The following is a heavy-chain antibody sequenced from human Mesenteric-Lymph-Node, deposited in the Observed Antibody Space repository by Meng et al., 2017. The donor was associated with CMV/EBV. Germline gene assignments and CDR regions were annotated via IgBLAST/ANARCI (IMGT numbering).Heavy chain of an antibody. CDR3: ARGDTHLYDSSGYYLDY. J-gene: IGHJ4*02. V-gene: IGHV4-34*01. Sequence: SETLSLTCDVYGGSLSGYYWMWVRQPPGKGLEWIGEINESGGTNSNPSFKSRVSMSVDTSKNQFSLKLSSVTAADTAVYYCARGDTHLYDSSGYYLDYWGQGTPVTVSS. CDR2: INESGGT. D-gene: IGHD3-22*01. CDR1: GGSLSGYY.